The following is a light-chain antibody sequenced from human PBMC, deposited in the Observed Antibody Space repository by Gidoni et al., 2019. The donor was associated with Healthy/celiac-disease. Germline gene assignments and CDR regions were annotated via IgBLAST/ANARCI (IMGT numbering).Light chain of an antibody. CDR1: QSLLHSEGKTY. V-gene: IGKV2D-29*02. CDR3: MQSIQLLPT. Sequence: DIVMTQTPLSLSVTPGQPASISCKSSQSLLHSEGKTYFWYLQKPCQSPQLLIYEVSNRFSGVPDRFSGSGSGTYFTLKISRVEAEDVWVYYCMQSIQLLPTFXGXTKVEIK. CDR2: EVS. J-gene: IGKJ4*01.